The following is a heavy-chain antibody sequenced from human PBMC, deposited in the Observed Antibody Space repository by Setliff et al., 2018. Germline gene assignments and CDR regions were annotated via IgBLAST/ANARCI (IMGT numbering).Heavy chain of an antibody. CDR1: GGSVSSTSHY. CDR3: ARAVDSSGYFPFLYLDL. D-gene: IGHD3-22*01. Sequence: SETLSLTCNVSGGSVSSTSHYWGWIRQPPGKGMEWIGYIYNSGSTNSNPSLRSRLTMSLDTSRSQFSLNLTSVTAADTAIYFCARAVDSSGYFPFLYLDLWGRGTLVTVSS. J-gene: IGHJ2*01. CDR2: IYNSGST. V-gene: IGHV4-61*01.